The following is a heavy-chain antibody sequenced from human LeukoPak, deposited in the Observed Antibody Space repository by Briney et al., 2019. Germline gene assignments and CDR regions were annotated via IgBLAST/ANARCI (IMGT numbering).Heavy chain of an antibody. V-gene: IGHV3-23*01. D-gene: IGHD2-2*02. CDR2: LRGDGET. J-gene: IGHJ4*02. CDR3: AKTLKSAALYHFDL. CDR1: GFTFRNFS. Sequence: GGSPRLSCAAAGFTFRNFSMGLVRPAPAGGLEWVSSLRGDGETFYADSVKGRFTLSRDNSKNTVYLQMNSLRADDTAVYYCAKTLKSAALYHFDLWGQGTLVTVSS.